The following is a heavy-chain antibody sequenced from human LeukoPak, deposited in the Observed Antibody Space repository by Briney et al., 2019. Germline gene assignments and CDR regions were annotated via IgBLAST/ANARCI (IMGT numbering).Heavy chain of an antibody. CDR3: ASFRAAAGTNWSKCSRCYFDY. D-gene: IGHD6-13*01. CDR1: EYPFTGYY. CDR2: INPNSGGT. V-gene: IGHV1-2*02. J-gene: IGHJ4*02. Sequence: ASVKVSCKASEYPFTGYYMHWVRQAPGQGLEWMGWINPNSGGTNYAQKFQGRVTMTRDTSISTAYMELSRLRSDDTAVYYCASFRAAAGTNWSKCSRCYFDYWGQGTLVTVSS.